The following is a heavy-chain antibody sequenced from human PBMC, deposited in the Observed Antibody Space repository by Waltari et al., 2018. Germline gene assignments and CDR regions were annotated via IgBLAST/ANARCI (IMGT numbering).Heavy chain of an antibody. V-gene: IGHV5-51*03. Sequence: EVQLVQSGAEVKKPGESLKISCKGSGYSFTSYWIGWVRQMPGKGLEWMGIIYPGYSDTRYSPSFQGQVTIAADKSISTAYLQWSSLKAADTAMYYCARPYGFLEWLPTQGAFDIWGQGTMVTVSS. CDR3: ARPYGFLEWLPTQGAFDI. J-gene: IGHJ3*02. CDR2: IYPGYSDT. D-gene: IGHD3-3*01. CDR1: GYSFTSYW.